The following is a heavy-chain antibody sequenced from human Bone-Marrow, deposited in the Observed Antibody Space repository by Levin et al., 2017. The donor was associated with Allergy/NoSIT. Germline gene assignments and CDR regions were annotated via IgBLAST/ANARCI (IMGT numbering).Heavy chain of an antibody. D-gene: IGHD3-3*01. CDR3: ARTVLRVLEWSPLDYGMGV. J-gene: IGHJ6*02. V-gene: IGHV1-69*13. Sequence: SVKVSCKASGGTFSTSAINWVRQAPGEGLEWVVGIIPTFGTANYAQKFMGRVTITADESTSTVYMELRSLRSEDTAVYYCARTVLRVLEWSPLDYGMGVWGQGTTVTVS. CDR2: IIPTFGTA. CDR1: GGTFSTSA.